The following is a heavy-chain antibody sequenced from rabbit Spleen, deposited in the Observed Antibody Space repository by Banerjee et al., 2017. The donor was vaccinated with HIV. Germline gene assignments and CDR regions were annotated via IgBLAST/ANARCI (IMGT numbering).Heavy chain of an antibody. J-gene: IGHJ3*01. CDR2: IDPVFGST. D-gene: IGHD2-1*01. CDR1: GFDFSSYG. CDR3: VRRGIATMTMVIEGRLDL. Sequence: QEQLVESGGGLVQPGGSLKLSCKASGFDFSSYGVSWVRQAPGKGLEWIGYIDPVFGSTYYASWVNGRFTISSHNAQNTLYLQLNSLTAADTATYFCVRRGIATMTMVIEGRLDLWGPGTLVTVS. V-gene: IGHV1S47*01.